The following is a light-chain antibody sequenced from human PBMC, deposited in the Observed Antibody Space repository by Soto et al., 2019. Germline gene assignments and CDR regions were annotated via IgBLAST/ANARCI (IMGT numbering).Light chain of an antibody. CDR2: GAS. Sequence: EIVLTPSPGTLSLSPVDRATLSCRASQSVSSGYLAWYQQKPGQAPGLLIYGASSRATGIPDRFSGSGSGTDFTLTISRLEPEDFAVYYCQQYGRSPWTFGQGTKVDIK. CDR1: QSVSSGY. J-gene: IGKJ1*01. V-gene: IGKV3-20*01. CDR3: QQYGRSPWT.